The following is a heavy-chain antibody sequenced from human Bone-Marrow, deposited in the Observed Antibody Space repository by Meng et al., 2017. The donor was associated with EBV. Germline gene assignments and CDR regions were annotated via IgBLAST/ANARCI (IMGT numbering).Heavy chain of an antibody. D-gene: IGHD6-6*01. V-gene: IGHV3-21*01. J-gene: IGHJ4*02. Sequence: EVQLVESGGXLVKPGGSXRLSCAASGFTFSSYSMNWVRQAPGKGLEWVSSISSSSSYINYADSVKGRFTISRDNAKNSLYLQMNSLRAEDTAVYYCARGGSSFYDYWGQGTLVTVSS. CDR3: ARGGSSFYDY. CDR2: ISSSSSYI. CDR1: GFTFSSYS.